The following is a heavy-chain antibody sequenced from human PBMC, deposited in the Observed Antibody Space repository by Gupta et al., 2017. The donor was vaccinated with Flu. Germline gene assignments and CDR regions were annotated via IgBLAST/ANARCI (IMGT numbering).Heavy chain of an antibody. V-gene: IGHV3-33*01. CDR2: IWYDGSNK. CDR1: GFTFSSYG. CDR3: ARDYIVATISGGMDV. J-gene: IGHJ6*02. Sequence: QVQLVESGGGVVQPGRSLRLSCAASGFTFSSYGMHWVRQAPGKGLEWVAVIWYDGSNKYYADSVKGRFTISRDNSKNTLYLQMNSLRAEDTAVYYCARDYIVATISGGMDVWGQGTTVTVSS. D-gene: IGHD5-12*01.